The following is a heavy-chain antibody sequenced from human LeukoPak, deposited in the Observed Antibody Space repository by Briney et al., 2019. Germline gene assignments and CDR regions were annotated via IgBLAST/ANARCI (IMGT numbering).Heavy chain of an antibody. CDR2: IKSKTEGGTT. D-gene: IGHD5-12*01. Sequence: GGSLRLSCAASGFIFSNAWMNWVRQAPGKGLEWVGRIKSKTEGGTTDYAAPVKGRFTISRDDSQNTVDLQISSLTAEDTAMYFCTTAHIVASTRKFGDYWGQGTLVVVSS. V-gene: IGHV3-15*01. CDR1: GFIFSNAW. J-gene: IGHJ4*02. CDR3: TTAHIVASTRKFGDY.